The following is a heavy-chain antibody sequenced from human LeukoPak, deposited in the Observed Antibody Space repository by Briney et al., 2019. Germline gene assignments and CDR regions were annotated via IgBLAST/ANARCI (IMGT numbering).Heavy chain of an antibody. CDR2: ISSSGNTI. J-gene: IGHJ4*02. CDR3: ARLGGSGWYLDY. Sequence: GGSLRLSCAASGFTFSDYYMSWIRQAPGKGLEWVSYISSSGNTIYYADSVKGRFTISRGNAKNSLYLQMSSLRAEDTALYYCARLGGSGWYLDYWGQGTLVTVSS. CDR1: GFTFSDYY. D-gene: IGHD6-19*01. V-gene: IGHV3-11*04.